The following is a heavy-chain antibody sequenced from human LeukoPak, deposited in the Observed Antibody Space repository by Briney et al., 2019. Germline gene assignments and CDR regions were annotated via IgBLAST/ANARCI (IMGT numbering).Heavy chain of an antibody. CDR3: AKDDDWGRYKH. J-gene: IGHJ1*01. V-gene: IGHV1-69*13. Sequence: ASVKVSCKASGYTFTSYGITWVRQAPGQGLEWMGGIIPIFGSANYAQKFQGRVTITADESTSTAYMELSSLRSEDTAVYYCAKDDDWGRYKHWGQGTLVTVSS. D-gene: IGHD3-16*01. CDR1: GYTFTSYG. CDR2: IIPIFGSA.